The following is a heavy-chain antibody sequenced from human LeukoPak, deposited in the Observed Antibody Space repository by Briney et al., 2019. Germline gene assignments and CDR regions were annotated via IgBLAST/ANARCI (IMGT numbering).Heavy chain of an antibody. D-gene: IGHD3-10*01. J-gene: IGHJ4*02. CDR3: ARGSTYYYGSGSYYKV. V-gene: IGHV4-34*01. CDR2: INHSGST. CDR1: GGSFSGYY. Sequence: QASETLSLTCAVYGGSFSGYYWSWIRQPPGKGLEWIGEINHSGSTNYNPSLKSRVTISVDTSKNQFSLKLSSVTAADTAVYYCARGSTYYYGSGSYYKVRGQGTLVTVSS.